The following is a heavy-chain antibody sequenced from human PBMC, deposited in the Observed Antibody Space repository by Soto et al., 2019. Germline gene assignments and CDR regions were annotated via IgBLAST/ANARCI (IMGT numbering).Heavy chain of an antibody. J-gene: IGHJ3*02. CDR1: GGSISSYY. CDR3: ARVSTMIVVAAVAFDI. Sequence: QVQLQESGPGLVKPSETLSLTCTVSGGSISSYYWSWIRQPPGKGLEWIGYIYYSGSTNYNPSLKSRVTISVDTSKNQFSLKLSSVTAADTAVYYCARVSTMIVVAAVAFDIWGQGTVVTVSS. D-gene: IGHD3-22*01. V-gene: IGHV4-59*01. CDR2: IYYSGST.